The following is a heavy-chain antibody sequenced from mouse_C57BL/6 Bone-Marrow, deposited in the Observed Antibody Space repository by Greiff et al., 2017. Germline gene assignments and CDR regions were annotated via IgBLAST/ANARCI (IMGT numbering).Heavy chain of an antibody. V-gene: IGHV10-1*01. Sequence: EVQLVESGGGLVQPKGSLKLSCAASGFSFNTYAMNWVRQAPGKGLEWVARIRSKSNNYATYYADSVKDRITISRYDSETMLYLQMNNLKTEDSAMYYFVRARATCPFDFWGQGTLVTVSA. CDR2: IRSKSNNYAT. J-gene: IGHJ3*01. CDR3: VRARATCPFDF. D-gene: IGHD3-1*01. CDR1: GFSFNTYA.